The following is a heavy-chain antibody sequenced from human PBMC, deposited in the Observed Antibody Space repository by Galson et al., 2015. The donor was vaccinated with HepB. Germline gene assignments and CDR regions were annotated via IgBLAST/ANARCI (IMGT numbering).Heavy chain of an antibody. D-gene: IGHD3-10*01. CDR3: ARQGGDGSGASDI. CDR1: GYSFTSYW. J-gene: IGHJ3*02. CDR2: IYLGDSET. V-gene: IGHV5-51*01. Sequence: QSGAEVKKPGESLKISCKGSGYSFTSYWIGWVRQMPGKGLEWMGNIYLGDSETRYSPSFQGQVTISADKSIRAAYLQWSSLKGSDTAIYYCARQGGDGSGASDIWGQGTMVTVSS.